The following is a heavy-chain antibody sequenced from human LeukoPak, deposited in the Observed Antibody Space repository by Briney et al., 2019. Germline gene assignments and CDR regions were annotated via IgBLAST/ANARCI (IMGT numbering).Heavy chain of an antibody. V-gene: IGHV3-20*04. CDR1: GFTFDDYG. CDR2: INWNGGST. D-gene: IGHD6-19*01. CDR3: ARDRFAAVAGTIGWFDP. J-gene: IGHJ5*02. Sequence: GGSLRLSCAASGFTFDDYGMSWVRQAPGKGLEWVSGINWNGGSTGYADSVKGRFTISRDNAKNSLYLQMNSLRAEDTALYYCARDRFAAVAGTIGWFDPWGQGTLVTVSS.